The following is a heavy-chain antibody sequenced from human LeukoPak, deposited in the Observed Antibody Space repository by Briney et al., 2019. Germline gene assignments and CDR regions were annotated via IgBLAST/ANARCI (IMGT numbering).Heavy chain of an antibody. CDR2: IYHSGST. Sequence: SQTLSLTCAVSGGSISSGGYSWSWIRQPPGKGLEWIGYIYHSGSTYYNPSLKSRVTISVDTSKNQFSLKLSSVTAADTAVYYCARGVTLGGAHYWGQGTLVTVSS. J-gene: IGHJ4*02. V-gene: IGHV4-30-2*01. CDR1: GGSISSGGYS. D-gene: IGHD2-21*02. CDR3: ARGVTLGGAHY.